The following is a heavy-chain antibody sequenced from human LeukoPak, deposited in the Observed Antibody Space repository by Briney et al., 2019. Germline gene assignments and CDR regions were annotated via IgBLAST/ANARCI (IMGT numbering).Heavy chain of an antibody. CDR1: GYXFTGYY. D-gene: IGHD6-13*01. CDR3: ARDRIAAAGTEMRYYYYGMDV. CDR2: INPNSGGT. J-gene: IGHJ6*02. V-gene: IGHV1-2*02. Sequence: GASVKVSCKASGYXFTGYYIHWVRQAPGQGLEWMGWINPNSGGTNYAQKFQGRVTMTRDTSISTAYMELSRLRSDDTAVYYCARDRIAAAGTEMRYYYYGMDVWGQGTTVTVSS.